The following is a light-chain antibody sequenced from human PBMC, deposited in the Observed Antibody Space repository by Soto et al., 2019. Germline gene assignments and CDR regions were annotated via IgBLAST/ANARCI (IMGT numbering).Light chain of an antibody. Sequence: DIQLTQSPSTLSASVGDRVTITCRASQSISSWLAWYQQQPGKAPKLLIYKASSLESGVPSRLSGGGSGTEFTLTISSLQSEDFAVYYCQQYKTWPLFGQGTRLEIK. CDR3: QQYKTWPL. V-gene: IGKV1-5*03. CDR1: QSISSW. J-gene: IGKJ5*01. CDR2: KAS.